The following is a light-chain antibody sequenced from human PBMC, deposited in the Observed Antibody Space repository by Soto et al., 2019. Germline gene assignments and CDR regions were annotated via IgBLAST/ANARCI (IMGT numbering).Light chain of an antibody. CDR2: DAS. CDR1: QSVSSY. Sequence: EIVLTQSPATLSLSPGERAPLSCRASQSVSSYLAWYQQTPGQAPRLLIYDASNRATGIPARFSGSGSGTDFTLTISSLEPEDVAVYYCQQRSNWPPYTFGHGTKVDIK. CDR3: QQRSNWPPYT. V-gene: IGKV3-11*01. J-gene: IGKJ2*01.